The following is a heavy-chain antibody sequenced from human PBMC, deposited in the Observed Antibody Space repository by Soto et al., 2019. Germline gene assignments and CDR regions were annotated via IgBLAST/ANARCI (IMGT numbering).Heavy chain of an antibody. J-gene: IGHJ4*02. CDR3: ARARRLLWFGEFPLDY. CDR1: GGSFSGYY. V-gene: IGHV4-34*01. CDR2: INHSGST. Sequence: QVQLQQWGAGLLKPSETLSLTCAVYGGSFSGYYWSWIRQPPGKGLEWIGEINHSGSTNYNPSLRRRVTISVDPPKTQLSRKLSSVTAADTAVYYCARARRLLWFGEFPLDYWGQGTLVTVSS. D-gene: IGHD3-10*01.